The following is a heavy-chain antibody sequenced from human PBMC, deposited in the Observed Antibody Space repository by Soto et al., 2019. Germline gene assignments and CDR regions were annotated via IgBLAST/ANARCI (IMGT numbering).Heavy chain of an antibody. Sequence: QEQLQQWGAGLLKPSETLSLTCVVYGGSFSGYYWSWIRQPPGKGLEWIGEINHSGNTNYNPSLKSRVTISIDTSKNQFSLKLNSVTAADTAVDYCARGPAVTLPWDFVDSWGQGTVVAVSS. V-gene: IGHV4-34*01. CDR3: ARGPAVTLPWDFVDS. J-gene: IGHJ4*02. CDR1: GGSFSGYY. CDR2: INHSGNT. D-gene: IGHD4-17*01.